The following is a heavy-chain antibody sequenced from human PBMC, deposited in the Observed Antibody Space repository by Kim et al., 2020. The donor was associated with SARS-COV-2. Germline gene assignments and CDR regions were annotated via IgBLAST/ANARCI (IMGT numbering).Heavy chain of an antibody. V-gene: IGHV4-61*01. CDR3: ARQHCSSGSSPVIGY. CDR2: IFYSGTT. D-gene: IGHD2-8*01. Sequence: SETLSLTCTVSGGSVSTPTYYWSWIRQPPGKGLEWIGFIFYSGTTTYNPSLRGRVTISVDTSKNQFSLKVRSLTAADTAVYYCARQHCSSGSSPVIGYWG. J-gene: IGHJ4*01. CDR1: GGSVSTPTYY.